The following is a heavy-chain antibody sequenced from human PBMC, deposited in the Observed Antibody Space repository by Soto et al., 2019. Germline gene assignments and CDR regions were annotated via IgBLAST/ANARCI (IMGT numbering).Heavy chain of an antibody. CDR3: AREGLDYYYGMDV. J-gene: IGHJ6*02. V-gene: IGHV3-21*01. D-gene: IGHD6-19*01. CDR2: ISSSSYI. CDR1: GFTFSSYS. Sequence: GGSLRLSCAASGFTFSSYSMNWVRPAPGKGLEWVSSISSSSYIYYADSVKGRFTISRDNAKNSLYLQMNSLRAEDTAVYYCAREGLDYYYGMDVWGQGTTVTVSS.